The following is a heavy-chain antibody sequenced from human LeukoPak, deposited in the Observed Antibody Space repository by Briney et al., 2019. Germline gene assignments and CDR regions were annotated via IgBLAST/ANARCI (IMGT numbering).Heavy chain of an antibody. Sequence: LSLTCTVSGDSINSLDLWSWVRQPPGKGLEWVSYISSSGTTISYTDSVKGRFTISRDNAKNSLYLQMNSLRAEDTAVYYCARDYRSTFDYWGQGTLVTVSS. CDR2: ISSSGTTI. CDR1: GDSINSLDL. V-gene: IGHV3-11*01. J-gene: IGHJ4*02. D-gene: IGHD1-26*01. CDR3: ARDYRSTFDY.